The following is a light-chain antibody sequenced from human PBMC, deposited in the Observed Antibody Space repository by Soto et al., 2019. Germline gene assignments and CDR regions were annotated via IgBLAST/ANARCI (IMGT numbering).Light chain of an antibody. CDR2: GNI. V-gene: IGLV1-40*01. J-gene: IGLJ1*01. Sequence: QSVLTQPPSVSGAPRQRVTISCTGSSSNIGAGFDVQWYQQLPGTAPKLLIYGNINRPSGVPDRFSGSKPGTSASLAITGLQPEDEADYYCQSYDRGLSSPYVFGTGTKV. CDR1: SSNIGAGFD. CDR3: QSYDRGLSSPYV.